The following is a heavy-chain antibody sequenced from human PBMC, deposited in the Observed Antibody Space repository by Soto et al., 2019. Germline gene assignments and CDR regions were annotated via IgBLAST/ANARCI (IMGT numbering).Heavy chain of an antibody. CDR1: GGSLSSGGYY. CDR3: ARWLQFGSYYGMDV. J-gene: IGHJ6*02. Sequence: QVQLQESGPGLVKPSQTLSLTCTVSGGSLSSGGYYWTWIRQHPGKGLEWIGYIYYSGRTSYNPSLKSRVTISVDTSKNQFSLKLSSVTAADTAVYYCARWLQFGSYYGMDVWGQGTTVTVSS. V-gene: IGHV4-31*03. CDR2: IYYSGRT. D-gene: IGHD5-12*01.